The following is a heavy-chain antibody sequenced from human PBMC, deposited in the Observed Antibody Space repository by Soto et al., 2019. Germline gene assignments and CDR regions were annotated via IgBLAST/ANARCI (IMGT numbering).Heavy chain of an antibody. CDR1: GYTFTSYG. CDR2: ISAYNGNT. J-gene: IGHJ6*02. D-gene: IGHD1-26*01. Sequence: GASVKVSCKASGYTFTSYGISWVRQAPGQGLEWMGWISAYNGNTNYAQKLQGRVTMTTDTSTSTAYMELRSLRSDDTAVYYCAKDQWVLLGSYYYYGMDVWGRGTSVIVSS. CDR3: AKDQWVLLGSYYYYGMDV. V-gene: IGHV1-18*01.